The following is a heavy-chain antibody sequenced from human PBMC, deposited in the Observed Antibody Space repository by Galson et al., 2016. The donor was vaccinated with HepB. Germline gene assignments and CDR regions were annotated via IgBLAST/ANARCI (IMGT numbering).Heavy chain of an antibody. D-gene: IGHD5-18*01. Sequence: SLRLSCATSTFTFSDYSMSWIRQAPGKGLEWVSYISAGGGNIFAADSVKGQFTISKDNARKSLHLQMNIRRVEDTAIYYCARDPETADYSYYGMDVWGQGTTVTVSS. V-gene: IGHV3-11*04. CDR3: ARDPETADYSYYGMDV. J-gene: IGHJ6*02. CDR1: TFTFSDYS. CDR2: ISAGGGNI.